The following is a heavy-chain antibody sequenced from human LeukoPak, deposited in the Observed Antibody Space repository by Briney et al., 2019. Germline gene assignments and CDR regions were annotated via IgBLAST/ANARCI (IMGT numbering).Heavy chain of an antibody. CDR1: GFTIGTAW. V-gene: IGHV3-15*01. D-gene: IGHD3-3*02. J-gene: IGHJ6*04. CDR3: IAHFPYFYGFDV. CDR2: IKSEGEGATT. Sequence: GVSLRLSCVSSGFTIGTAWMNWVRQAPGKGLEWLGHIKSEGEGATTDYAAPAKGRFAISRDDSKNMIYLQMSSLKIDDTAIYYCIAHFPYFYGFDVWGKGTTVTVSS.